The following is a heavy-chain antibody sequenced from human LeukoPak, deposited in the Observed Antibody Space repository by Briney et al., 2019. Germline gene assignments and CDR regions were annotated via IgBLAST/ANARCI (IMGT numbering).Heavy chain of an antibody. D-gene: IGHD3-10*01. CDR2: INPNSGGT. J-gene: IGHJ3*02. V-gene: IGHV1-2*02. Sequence: ASVKVSCKASGYTFTSYDINWVRQAPGQGLEWMGWINPNSGGTNYAQKFQGRVTMTRDTSISTAYMELSRLRSDDTAVYYCVGVRGVIDAFDIWGQGTMVTVSS. CDR1: GYTFTSYD. CDR3: VGVRGVIDAFDI.